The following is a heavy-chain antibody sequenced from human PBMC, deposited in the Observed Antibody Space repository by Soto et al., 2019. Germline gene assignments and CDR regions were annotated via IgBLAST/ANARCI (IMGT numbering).Heavy chain of an antibody. J-gene: IGHJ6*02. V-gene: IGHV1-18*01. CDR1: GYTFTSYG. CDR3: ARDREPYGDYGMDV. Sequence: ASVKVSCKASGYTFTSYGISWVRQAPGQGLEWMGWISAYNGNTNYAQKLQGRVTMTTDTSTSTAYMELRSLRSDDTAVYYCARDREPYGDYGMDVWGQGTTVTVSS. D-gene: IGHD4-17*01. CDR2: ISAYNGNT.